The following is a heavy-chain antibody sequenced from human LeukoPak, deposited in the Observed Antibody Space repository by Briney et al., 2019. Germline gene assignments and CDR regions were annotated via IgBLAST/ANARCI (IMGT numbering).Heavy chain of an antibody. V-gene: IGHV1-8*03. D-gene: IGHD1-26*01. CDR3: ARGQDGSYYGYFDY. CDR1: GYTFTNYD. CDR2: MNPNSGNT. J-gene: IGHJ4*02. Sequence: ASVKVSCKASGYTFTNYDINWVRQATGQGLEWMGWMNPNSGNTGYAQKFQGRVTITRNTSISTAYMELSSLRSEDTAVYYCARGQDGSYYGYFDYWGQGTLVTVSS.